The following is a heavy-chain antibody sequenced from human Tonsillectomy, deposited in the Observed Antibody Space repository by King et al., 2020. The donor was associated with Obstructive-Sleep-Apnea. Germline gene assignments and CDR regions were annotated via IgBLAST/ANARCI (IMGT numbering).Heavy chain of an antibody. J-gene: IGHJ4*02. CDR3: ARRGTYGENYFEY. D-gene: IGHD4-17*01. V-gene: IGHV5-51*01. Sequence: VQLVQSGAEVKKPGESLKISCKGSGYSFTTYWIGWVRQKPGKGLEWMGIIYPVDSDTRYSPSFQGQVTISADKSITTAYLQWSSLKASDTAMYYCARRGTYGENYFEYWGQGTLVTVSS. CDR2: IYPVDSDT. CDR1: GYSFTTYW.